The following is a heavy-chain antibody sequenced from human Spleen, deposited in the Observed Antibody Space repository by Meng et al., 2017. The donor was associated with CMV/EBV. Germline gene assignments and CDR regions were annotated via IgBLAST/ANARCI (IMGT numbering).Heavy chain of an antibody. CDR1: CGFSCGYD. D-gene: IGHD3-22*01. Sequence: VALQQLESGAVEAAGNLPRAYVVACGFSCGYDWSWIRQPPGNGLDGLGEINHSGSTHYNPALKCRVTISVDTSKNQFSLKLSSVTAADTAVYYCARGLVSYTMIVPTRYFDYWGQGTLVTVSS. J-gene: IGHJ4*02. CDR2: INHSGST. V-gene: IGHV4-34*01. CDR3: ARGLVSYTMIVPTRYFDY.